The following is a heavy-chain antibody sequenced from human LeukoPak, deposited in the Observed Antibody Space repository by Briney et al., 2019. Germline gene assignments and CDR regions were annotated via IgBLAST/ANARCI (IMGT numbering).Heavy chain of an antibody. D-gene: IGHD3-3*01. CDR1: GCTFTSCY. J-gene: IGHJ3*02. CDR2: INPSGGST. V-gene: IGHV1-46*01. CDR3: ARDRFWSAPYMGSGYDAFDI. Sequence: GASVKISCKASGCTFTSCYMHWVRQAPGQGLEWMGIINPSGGSTSYAQKFQGRVTMTRDTSTSTVYMELSSLRSEDTAVYYCARDRFWSAPYMGSGYDAFDIWGQGTMVTVSS.